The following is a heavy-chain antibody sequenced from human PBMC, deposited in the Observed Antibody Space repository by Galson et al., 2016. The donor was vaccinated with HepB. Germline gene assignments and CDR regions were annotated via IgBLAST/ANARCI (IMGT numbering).Heavy chain of an antibody. CDR1: GFTFSRYW. V-gene: IGHV3-33*08. Sequence: SLRLSCAASGFTFSRYWMHWVRQAPGKGLESVAVIGHDGRNEYYADSVKGRFTISRDNSKNTLYVQMNNLRVEDTAVYYCSRGSQDDIEVDGDLEQDYWGQGTLVTVSS. D-gene: IGHD2-15*01. CDR2: IGHDGRNE. J-gene: IGHJ4*02. CDR3: SRGSQDDIEVDGDLEQDY.